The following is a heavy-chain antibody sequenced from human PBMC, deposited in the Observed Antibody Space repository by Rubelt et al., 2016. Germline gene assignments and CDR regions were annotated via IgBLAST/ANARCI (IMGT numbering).Heavy chain of an antibody. J-gene: IGHJ4*02. CDR1: GGSFSGYY. D-gene: IGHD4-23*01. Sequence: QVQLQQWGAGLLKPSETLSLTCAVYGGSFSGYYWSWIRQPPGKGLEWIGYMYYSGSTNYNPSLKSRVTISMDTSKTQFFLKLSSVTAADTAVYYCATSGGNGGDFDYWGQGTLVTVSS. CDR2: MYYSGST. V-gene: IGHV4-34*11. CDR3: ATSGGNGGDFDY.